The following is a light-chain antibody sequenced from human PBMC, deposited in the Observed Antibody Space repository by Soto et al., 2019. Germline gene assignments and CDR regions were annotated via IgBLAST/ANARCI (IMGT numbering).Light chain of an antibody. CDR3: MQGTHWPWT. Sequence: DVVMTQSPLSLPVTLGQPASISCRSSQSLIHSDGNTYLSWFQQRPCQSPRRLIYEASDRDSGVPERFTGRGSGTDFTPKISRVEAEDVGVYYCMQGTHWPWTFGQGTEVEIK. J-gene: IGKJ1*01. V-gene: IGKV2-30*02. CDR2: EAS. CDR1: QSLIHSDGNTY.